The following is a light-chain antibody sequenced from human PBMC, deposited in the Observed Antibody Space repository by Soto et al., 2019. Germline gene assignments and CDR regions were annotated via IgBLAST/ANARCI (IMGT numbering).Light chain of an antibody. CDR1: SSDVGGYNY. CDR3: SSYTSTTTRV. V-gene: IGLV2-14*03. Sequence: QSALTQPASVSGSPGQSITISCTGTSSDVGGYNYVSWYQQHPGKGPKLMIYEVSNRPSGVSNRFSGPKSGNTATLTISGLQAEDEADYYCSSYTSTTTRVFGTGTKVTVL. J-gene: IGLJ1*01. CDR2: EVS.